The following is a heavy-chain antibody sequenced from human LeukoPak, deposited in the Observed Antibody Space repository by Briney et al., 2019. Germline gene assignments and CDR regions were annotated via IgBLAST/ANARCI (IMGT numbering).Heavy chain of an antibody. D-gene: IGHD3/OR15-3a*01. J-gene: IGHJ2*01. CDR1: GYTFTSYY. V-gene: IGHV3-64*01. CDR2: INSDGGST. Sequence: GASVKVSCKASGYTFTSYYMHWVRQAPGKGLEYVSAINSDGGSTYYANSVKGRFTISRDNSKNTLYLQMGGLRAEDSAVYYCARDRTYWYFDLWGRGTLVTVSS. CDR3: ARDRTYWYFDL.